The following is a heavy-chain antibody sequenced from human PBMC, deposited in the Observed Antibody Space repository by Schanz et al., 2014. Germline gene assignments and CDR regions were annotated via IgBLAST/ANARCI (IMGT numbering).Heavy chain of an antibody. D-gene: IGHD4-17*01. CDR3: ARHRVYGAFDL. Sequence: QVQLQESGPGLVKPSETLSLTCTVPSDSISHYYLSWIRQPPGKELEWVAFIYDRGSTSYNPSLNSRATISLDTAKTQFSRKLTSVTAADTAVYYCARHRVYGAFDLWGQGTLVTVSS. V-gene: IGHV4-59*08. J-gene: IGHJ4*02. CDR1: SDSISHYY. CDR2: IYDRGST.